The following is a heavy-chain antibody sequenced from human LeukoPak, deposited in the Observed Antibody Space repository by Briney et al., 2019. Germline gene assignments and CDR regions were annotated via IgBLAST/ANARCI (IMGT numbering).Heavy chain of an antibody. CDR1: GGTFSSYA. Sequence: VASVSVSCKASGGTFSSYAISWVRQAPGQGLEWMGRIIPILGIANYAQKFQGRVTITADKFTSTAYMELSSLRSEDTAVYYCARANPLWEYYFDYWGQGTLVTVSS. CDR3: ARANPLWEYYFDY. CDR2: IIPILGIA. V-gene: IGHV1-69*04. D-gene: IGHD1-26*01. J-gene: IGHJ4*02.